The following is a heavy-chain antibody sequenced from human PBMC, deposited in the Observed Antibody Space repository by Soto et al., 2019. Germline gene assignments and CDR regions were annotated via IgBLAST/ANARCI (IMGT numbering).Heavy chain of an antibody. CDR3: ARMRMDDWLLRGVYYYYHMDV. V-gene: IGHV4-59*12. D-gene: IGHD3-9*01. Sequence: SETLSLTCTVSGGSISSYYWSWIRQPPGKGLEWIGYIYYIGSTNYNPSLKSRVTISIDTSKKQFSLKLSSVTAADTAVYYCARMRMDDWLLRGVYYYYHMDVWGKGTTVTVSS. CDR1: GGSISSYY. J-gene: IGHJ6*03. CDR2: IYYIGST.